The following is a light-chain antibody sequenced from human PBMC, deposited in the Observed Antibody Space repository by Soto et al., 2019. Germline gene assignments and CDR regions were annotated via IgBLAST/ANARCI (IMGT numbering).Light chain of an antibody. V-gene: IGKV1-6*02. CDR3: LQDNSYPRT. J-gene: IGKJ1*01. CDR1: QGIRTE. Sequence: AIQMIQSPSSLSASVGDRVTITCRASQGIRTELGWYQQKPGKAPKLLIYGASTLHGGVPSRFSGSGSGTDFTLTISSLQPDDFATYYCLQDNSYPRTFGQGTKVEIK. CDR2: GAS.